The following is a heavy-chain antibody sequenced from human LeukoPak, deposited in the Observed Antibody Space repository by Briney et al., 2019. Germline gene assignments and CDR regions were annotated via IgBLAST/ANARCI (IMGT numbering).Heavy chain of an antibody. CDR2: MHYSGST. CDR1: GGSISSSSNY. J-gene: IGHJ4*02. V-gene: IGHV4-39*01. Sequence: SETLSLTCTVSGGSISSSSNYWGWIRQPPGKGLEWIGSMHYSGSTYYNPSLKSRVTMSVDTSKNQLSLKLSFVTAADTAVYYCARHPVDKAMGIFFWGQGTLVTVSS. D-gene: IGHD5-18*01. CDR3: ARHPVDKAMGIFF.